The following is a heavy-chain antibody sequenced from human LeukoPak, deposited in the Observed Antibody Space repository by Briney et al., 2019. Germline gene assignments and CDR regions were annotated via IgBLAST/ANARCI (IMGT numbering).Heavy chain of an antibody. CDR2: IKQDGSDK. J-gene: IGHJ2*01. Sequence: GGSLRLSCAASGFTFSTYWMNWVRQAPGKGLECVANIKQDGSDKYYVDSVKGRFTLSRVSAKNSLYLQMNSLRAEDTAVYYCTRAEWSNWYFDLWGRGTLVTVSS. V-gene: IGHV3-7*03. CDR1: GFTFSTYW. D-gene: IGHD3-3*01. CDR3: TRAEWSNWYFDL.